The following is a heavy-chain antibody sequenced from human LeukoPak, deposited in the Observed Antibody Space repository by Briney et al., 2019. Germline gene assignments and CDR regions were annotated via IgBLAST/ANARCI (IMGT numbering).Heavy chain of an antibody. CDR1: GYTFTGYY. V-gene: IGHV1-2*02. Sequence: ASVKVSCKASGYTFTGYYMHWVRQAPGQGLEWMGWINPNSGGTNYAQKFQGRVTMTRDTSISTAYMELSRLRSDDKAVYYCARGYVLGSYYLLPVNYWGQGTLVTVSS. CDR2: INPNSGGT. D-gene: IGHD1-26*01. CDR3: ARGYVLGSYYLLPVNY. J-gene: IGHJ4*02.